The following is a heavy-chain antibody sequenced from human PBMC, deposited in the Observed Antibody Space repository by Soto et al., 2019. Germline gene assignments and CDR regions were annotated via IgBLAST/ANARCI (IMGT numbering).Heavy chain of an antibody. CDR1: GGSFSGYY. Sequence: PSETLSLTCAVYGGSFSGYYWSWIRQPPGKGLEWIGEINHSGSTNYNPSLKSRVTISVDTSKNQFSLKLSSVTAADTAVYYCARVATYYYGSGSPRIGFAPWGKETLVTVPS. CDR3: ARVATYYYGSGSPRIGFAP. V-gene: IGHV4-34*01. J-gene: IGHJ5*02. CDR2: INHSGST. D-gene: IGHD3-10*01.